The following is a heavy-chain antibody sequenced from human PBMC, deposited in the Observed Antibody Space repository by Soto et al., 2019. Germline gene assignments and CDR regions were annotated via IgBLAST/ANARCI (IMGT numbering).Heavy chain of an antibody. Sequence: QEQLVQSGAEVKKPGASVKVSCKTSGYTFTDYDINWVRQAPGQGLEWIGWTNPNSGETGYAQKFQGRVTMTRSASLSTAYLELSSLRSEDTAVYYCARVAVAARPRWYNWFDPWGQGTLVTVSS. V-gene: IGHV1-8*01. D-gene: IGHD2-15*01. CDR2: TNPNSGET. J-gene: IGHJ5*02. CDR1: GYTFTDYD. CDR3: ARVAVAARPRWYNWFDP.